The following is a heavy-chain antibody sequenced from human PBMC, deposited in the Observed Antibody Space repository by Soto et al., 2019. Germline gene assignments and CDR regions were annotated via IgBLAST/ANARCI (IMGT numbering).Heavy chain of an antibody. J-gene: IGHJ4*03. CDR2: TYHSGNA. CDR1: GDSISSGSYY. CDR3: AREHLAFYHQTSGLLI. V-gene: IGHV4-31*03. Sequence: QVQLQESGPGLVKPSQTLSLTCTVSGDSISSGSYYWTWVRQLPGKGLEWIGVTYHSGNAYYNPSLENRVTISVDKSKNQFSLNVKSVTAADTAVYYCAREHLAFYHQTSGLLIWGQGTLVTVSS. D-gene: IGHD1-26*01.